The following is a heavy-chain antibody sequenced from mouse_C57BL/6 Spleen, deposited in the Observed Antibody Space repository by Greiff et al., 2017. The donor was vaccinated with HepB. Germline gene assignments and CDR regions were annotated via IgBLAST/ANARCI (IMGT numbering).Heavy chain of an antibody. CDR3: ARGVLGGHLSSPGAMDY. CDR2: IYPGSGNT. Sequence: QVQLQQSGAELVRPGASVKLSCKASGYTFTDYYINWVKQRPGQGLEWIARIYPGSGNTYYNEKFKGKATLTAEKSSSTAYMQLSSLTSEDSAVYFCARGVLGGHLSSPGAMDYWGQGTSVTVSS. CDR1: GYTFTDYY. J-gene: IGHJ4*01. V-gene: IGHV1-76*01. D-gene: IGHD1-1*01.